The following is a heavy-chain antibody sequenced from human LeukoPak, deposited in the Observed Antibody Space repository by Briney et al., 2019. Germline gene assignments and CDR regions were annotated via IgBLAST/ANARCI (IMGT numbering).Heavy chain of an antibody. V-gene: IGHV3-30*18. CDR3: AKRIAAPGWHYLDY. J-gene: IGHJ4*02. Sequence: GGSLRLSCAASGFTFSSYGMHWVRQAPGKGLEWVAVISYDGSNKYYADSVKGRFTISRANSKNTLYLQMNSLRAEDTAVYYCAKRIAAPGWHYLDYCGQRPLVTVSS. CDR2: ISYDGSNK. CDR1: GFTFSSYG. D-gene: IGHD6-13*01.